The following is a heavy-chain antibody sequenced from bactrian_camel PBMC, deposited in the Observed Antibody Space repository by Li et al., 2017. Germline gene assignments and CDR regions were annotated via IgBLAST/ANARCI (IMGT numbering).Heavy chain of an antibody. CDR1: GFTFNNYA. CDR3: ATDLYATVLGDNGWGQDT. J-gene: IGHJ4*01. CDR2: IWSDGSNT. V-gene: IGHV3S7*01. D-gene: IGHD1*01. Sequence: HVQLVESGGGLVRPGGSLRLSCAASGFTFNNYAMSWVRQAPGKGLEWVSSIWSDGSNTYYADSVKGRFTISRDNAKNTVYLQMNSLRSEDTALYYCATDLYATVLGDNGWGQDTGARGPRSPSP.